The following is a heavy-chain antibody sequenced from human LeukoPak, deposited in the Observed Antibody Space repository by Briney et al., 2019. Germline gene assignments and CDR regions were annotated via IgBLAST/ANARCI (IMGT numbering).Heavy chain of an antibody. V-gene: IGHV3-21*01. J-gene: IGHJ4*02. CDR3: ARFGHGYNLDY. D-gene: IGHD5-24*01. Sequence: GGSLRLSCAASGFTFSSYSMNWVRQAPGKGLEWVSSISSSSSYTYYADSVKGRFTISRDNAKNSLYLQMNSLRAEDTAVYYCARFGHGYNLDYWGQGTLVTVSS. CDR2: ISSSSSYT. CDR1: GFTFSSYS.